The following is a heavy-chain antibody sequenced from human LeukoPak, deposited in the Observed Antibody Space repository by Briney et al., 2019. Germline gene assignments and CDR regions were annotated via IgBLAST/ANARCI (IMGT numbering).Heavy chain of an antibody. D-gene: IGHD3-22*01. CDR3: GRGFSSGSLDY. J-gene: IGHJ4*02. CDR1: GGSFSGYY. Sequence: PSETLSLTCAVYGGSFSGYYWSWIRQPPGKGLEWIGEINHSGSTNYNPSLKSRVTISVDTSKNQFSLKLSSVTAADTAVYYCGRGFSSGSLDYWGQGTLVTVPS. V-gene: IGHV4-34*01. CDR2: INHSGST.